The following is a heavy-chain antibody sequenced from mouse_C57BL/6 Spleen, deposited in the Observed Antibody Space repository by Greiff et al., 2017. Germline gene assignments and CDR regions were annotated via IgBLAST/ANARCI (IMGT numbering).Heavy chain of an antibody. CDR3: ARHLIVKALFDY. CDR2: IDPSDSYT. V-gene: IGHV1-50*01. D-gene: IGHD2-5*01. J-gene: IGHJ2*01. CDR1: GYTFTSYW. Sequence: VQLQQPGAELVKPGASVKLSCKASGYTFTSYWMQWVKQRPGQGLEWIGEIDPSDSYTNYNQKFKGKATLTVDTSSSTAYMQLSSLTSEDSAVYYCARHLIVKALFDYWGQGTTLTVSS.